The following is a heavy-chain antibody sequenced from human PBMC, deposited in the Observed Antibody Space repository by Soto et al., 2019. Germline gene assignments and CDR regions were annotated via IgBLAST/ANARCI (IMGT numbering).Heavy chain of an antibody. Sequence: QAQLVQSGAEVKKPGASVKVSCKASGYSFTTYIISWVRQTAGQGLEWMGWIAAYNGNPNYPQNLQGRVTMTIDPSTSTGYMELASLRSDDTAVYYCARIAAGSEFAMDVRGQGTTVTVSS. CDR3: ARIAAGSEFAMDV. CDR2: IAAYNGNP. CDR1: GYSFTTYI. V-gene: IGHV1-18*01. J-gene: IGHJ6*02. D-gene: IGHD6-25*01.